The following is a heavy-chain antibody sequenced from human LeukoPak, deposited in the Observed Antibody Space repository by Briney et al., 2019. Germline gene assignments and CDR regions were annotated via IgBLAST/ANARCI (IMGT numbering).Heavy chain of an antibody. D-gene: IGHD2-2*01. CDR1: GFSFSSYW. CDR3: ASGGCSSTSCPPDDAFDI. J-gene: IGHJ3*02. Sequence: PGGSLRLSCAAYGFSFSSYWMSWVRQAPGKGLEWVANIKHDGSEKYYVDSVKGRFAISRDNAKNSLYLQMNSLRAEDTAVYYCASGGCSSTSCPPDDAFDIWGQGTMVTVSS. CDR2: IKHDGSEK. V-gene: IGHV3-7*01.